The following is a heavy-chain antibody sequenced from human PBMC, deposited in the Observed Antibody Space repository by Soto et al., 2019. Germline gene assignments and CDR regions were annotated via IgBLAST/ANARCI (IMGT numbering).Heavy chain of an antibody. V-gene: IGHV4-30-2*01. J-gene: IGHJ5*02. Sequence: QVQLQESGSRLVRPSQTVSLTCSVSGGSVNSGGYSWSWIRQPPGKGLESIGFISPSGSPAYNPSLKSRGTISVDRSNNQISLELSSVTAADTAVYYCTRGVLAWGPGTRVTVSS. CDR3: TRGVLA. D-gene: IGHD3-10*02. CDR1: GGSVNSGGYS. CDR2: ISPSGSP.